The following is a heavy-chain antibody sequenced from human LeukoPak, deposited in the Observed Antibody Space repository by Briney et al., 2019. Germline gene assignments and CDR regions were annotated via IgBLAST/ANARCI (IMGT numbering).Heavy chain of an antibody. V-gene: IGHV5-10-1*01. CDR3: ARPLGYCSSTSCYYAFDI. CDR1: GYSFTRYW. Sequence: GESLRISCKGSGYSFTRYWITWVRQMPGKGLEWMGRIDPSDSYTNYSPSFQGHVTISADKSISTAYLQWSSLKASDTAIYYCARPLGYCSSTSCYYAFDIWGQGTMVTVSS. D-gene: IGHD2-2*01. CDR2: IDPSDSYT. J-gene: IGHJ3*02.